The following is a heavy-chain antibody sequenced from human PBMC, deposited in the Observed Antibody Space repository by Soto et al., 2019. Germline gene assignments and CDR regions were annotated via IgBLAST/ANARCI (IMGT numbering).Heavy chain of an antibody. CDR2: FDPEDGET. D-gene: IGHD3-3*01. J-gene: IGHJ3*02. V-gene: IGHV1-24*01. Sequence: GASVKVSCKVSGYTLTELSMHWVRQAPGKGLEWMGGFDPEDGETIYAQKFQGRVTMTEDTSTDTAYMELSSLRSEDTAVYYCATGRIDVTILGVVIIHDAFDIWGQGTMVTVSS. CDR1: GYTLTELS. CDR3: ATGRIDVTILGVVIIHDAFDI.